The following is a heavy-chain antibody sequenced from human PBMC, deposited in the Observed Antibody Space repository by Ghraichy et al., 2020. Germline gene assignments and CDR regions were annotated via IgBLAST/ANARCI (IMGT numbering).Heavy chain of an antibody. CDR3: ARGQYGSNWYAVDF. Sequence: SVTLSLTCTVSGGSISSYYWSWIRQPPGMGLEWIGYIYYSGNTNYNPSLKSRVAISRDTSKTQFSLRLTSVTAADTAVYYCARGQYGSNWYAVDFWGQGSLVTVSS. V-gene: IGHV4-59*01. D-gene: IGHD6-13*01. CDR2: IYYSGNT. J-gene: IGHJ4*02. CDR1: GGSISSYY.